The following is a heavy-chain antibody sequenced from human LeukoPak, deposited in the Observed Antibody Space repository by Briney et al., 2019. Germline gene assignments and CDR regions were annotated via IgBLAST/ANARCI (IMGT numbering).Heavy chain of an antibody. J-gene: IGHJ3*02. CDR3: ARDIFILAFDM. CDR2: ISGDGGVT. D-gene: IGHD3-9*01. V-gene: IGHV3-23*01. CDR1: GFTFNVHG. Sequence: GGSLRLSCTTSGFTFNVHGMNWVRQAPGKGLEWVSGISGDGGVTWYADSVKGRFTISRDNSKNTLSLQMSSLRTEDTALYYCARDIFILAFDMWGRGTVVTASS.